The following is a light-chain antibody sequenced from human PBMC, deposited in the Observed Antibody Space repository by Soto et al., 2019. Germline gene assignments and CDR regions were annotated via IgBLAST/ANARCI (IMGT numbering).Light chain of an antibody. CDR1: QSVLYSSNNQDY. Sequence: DIVMTQSPDSLAVSLGERATINCKSSQSVLYSSNNQDYLAWYQQKPGQPPKLLIYWASTRESGVPDRFSGSGSGTDFPLIISNLQPEDVALYYCQQYYIAPYTFGQGTKLEIK. CDR2: WAS. J-gene: IGKJ2*01. CDR3: QQYYIAPYT. V-gene: IGKV4-1*01.